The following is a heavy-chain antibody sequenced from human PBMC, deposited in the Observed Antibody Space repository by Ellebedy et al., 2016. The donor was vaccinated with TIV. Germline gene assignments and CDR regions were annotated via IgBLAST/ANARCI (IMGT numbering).Heavy chain of an antibody. J-gene: IGHJ2*01. CDR3: ARDRVGGSGSYYYRYFDL. Sequence: SETLSLTCTVSGGSISSGGYYWSWIRQHPGTGLEWIGYIYYSGSTYYNPSLKSRVTISVDTSKNQFSLKLSSVTAADTAVYYCARDRVGGSGSYYYRYFDLWGRGTLVTVSS. CDR1: GGSISSGGYY. D-gene: IGHD3-10*01. CDR2: IYYSGST. V-gene: IGHV4-31*03.